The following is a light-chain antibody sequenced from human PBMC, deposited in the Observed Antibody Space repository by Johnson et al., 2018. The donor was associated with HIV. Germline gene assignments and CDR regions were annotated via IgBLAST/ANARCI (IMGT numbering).Light chain of an antibody. CDR1: SSNIGNNY. Sequence: QSVLTQPPSVSAAPGQKVTISCYGSSSNIGNNYVSWYQQLPGTAPKLLIYENNKRPSGIPDRFSGSKSGTSATLGITGLPTGDEADYYCGTWDSSLSAGVFGTWTKVTVL. CDR2: ENN. V-gene: IGLV1-51*02. CDR3: GTWDSSLSAGV. J-gene: IGLJ1*01.